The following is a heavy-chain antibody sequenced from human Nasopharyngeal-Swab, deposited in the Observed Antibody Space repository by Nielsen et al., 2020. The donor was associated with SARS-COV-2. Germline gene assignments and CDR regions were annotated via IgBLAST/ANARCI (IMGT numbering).Heavy chain of an antibody. Sequence: WVRQAPGQGLEWMGGIIPIFGTANYAQKFQGRVTITADESTSTAYMELSSLRSEDTAVYYCARTHSSGWDWFDPWGQGTLVTVSS. CDR3: ARTHSSGWDWFDP. D-gene: IGHD6-25*01. CDR2: IIPIFGTA. J-gene: IGHJ5*02. V-gene: IGHV1-69*01.